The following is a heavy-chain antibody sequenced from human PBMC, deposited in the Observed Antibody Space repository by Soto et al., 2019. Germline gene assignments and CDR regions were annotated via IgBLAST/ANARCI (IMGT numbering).Heavy chain of an antibody. V-gene: IGHV2-5*02. J-gene: IGHJ4*02. CDR1: GLSLSTSEVG. D-gene: IGHD4-17*01. CDR2: IYWDDDK. Sequence: SGPTPVNPTQTVTMTCTFSGLSLSTSEVGVGWIRQPPGKALEWLALIYWDDDKRYSPSLKSGLTITKDTSKNQVVLTMTNMDPVDTATYYCALVGNGYGDYGDYFDYWGQGTLVTVSS. CDR3: ALVGNGYGDYGDYFDY.